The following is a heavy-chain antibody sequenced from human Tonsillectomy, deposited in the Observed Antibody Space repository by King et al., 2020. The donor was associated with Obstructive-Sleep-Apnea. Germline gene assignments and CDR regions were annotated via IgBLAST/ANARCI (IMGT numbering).Heavy chain of an antibody. V-gene: IGHV4-38-2*02. J-gene: IGHJ4*02. CDR1: GYSISSGYY. CDR2: IYHSGST. D-gene: IGHD3-22*01. CDR3: ARDYYYDSSGYYVDY. Sequence: QLQESGPGLVKPSETLSLTCTVSGYSISSGYYWGWIRQPPGKGLEWIGSIYHSGSTYYTPSLKSRVTISVDTSKNQFPLKLSSVTAADTPVYYCARDYYYDSSGYYVDYWGQGTLVTVSS.